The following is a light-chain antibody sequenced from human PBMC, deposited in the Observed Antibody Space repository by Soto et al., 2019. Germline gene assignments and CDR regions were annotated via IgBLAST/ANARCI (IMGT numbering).Light chain of an antibody. CDR3: QIYASDLLIA. CDR1: QIITDY. Sequence: DIQMTQSPSSLSASVGDRVTITCRPSQIITDYLAWYQQKPGKVPKLLIYDSSRLQSGVPSRFSGSRSGAYFTLSISRLQPEDVATYYCQIYASDLLIAFGQGTRLELK. J-gene: IGKJ5*01. CDR2: DSS. V-gene: IGKV1-27*01.